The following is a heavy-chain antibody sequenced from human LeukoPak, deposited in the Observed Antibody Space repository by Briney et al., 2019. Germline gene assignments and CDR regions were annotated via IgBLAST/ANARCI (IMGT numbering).Heavy chain of an antibody. V-gene: IGHV1-24*01. Sequence: ASVKVSCKVSGYTLTELSMHWVRQAPGIGLEWMGGFDPEDGETIYAQKFQGGVTMTEDTSTDTAYMELSSLRSEDTAVYYCATVYRLGIYYGMDVWGQGTTVTVSS. CDR2: FDPEDGET. J-gene: IGHJ6*02. D-gene: IGHD7-27*01. CDR1: GYTLTELS. CDR3: ATVYRLGIYYGMDV.